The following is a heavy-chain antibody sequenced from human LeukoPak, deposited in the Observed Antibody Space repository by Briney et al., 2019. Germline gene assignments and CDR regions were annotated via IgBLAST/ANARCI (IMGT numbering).Heavy chain of an antibody. CDR3: ARFRTGVYGSCGAFDY. CDR2: ISAYNGNT. Sequence: ASVTVSFKASGYTFTSYGISWVRQAPGQGLEWVGWISAYNGNTNYAQKLQGRVTMTTDTSTSTAYMEMRSLRSDDTAVYYCARFRTGVYGSCGAFDYWGQGTLVSVS. V-gene: IGHV1-18*01. CDR1: GYTFTSYG. D-gene: IGHD2-15*01. J-gene: IGHJ4*02.